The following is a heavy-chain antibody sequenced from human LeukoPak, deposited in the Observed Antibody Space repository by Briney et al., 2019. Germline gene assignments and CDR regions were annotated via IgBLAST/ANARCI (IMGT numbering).Heavy chain of an antibody. D-gene: IGHD6-19*01. J-gene: IGHJ5*02. CDR2: IYHSGST. Sequence: SETLSLTCAVSGGSISSSNWWSWVRQPPGKGLEWIGEIYHSGSTNYNPSLKSRVTISVDKSKNQFSLKLSSVTAADTAVYYCARDYLPVAVAARRRWFDPWGQGTLVTVSS. V-gene: IGHV4-4*02. CDR1: GGSISSSNW. CDR3: ARDYLPVAVAARRRWFDP.